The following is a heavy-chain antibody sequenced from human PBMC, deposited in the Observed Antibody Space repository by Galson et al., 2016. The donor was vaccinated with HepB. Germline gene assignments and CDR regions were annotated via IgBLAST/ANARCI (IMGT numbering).Heavy chain of an antibody. CDR1: GYIGSSYG. V-gene: IGHV1-18*01. J-gene: IGHJ4*02. D-gene: IGHD4-17*01. Sequence: SVKVSCKASGYIGSSYGINWVRQAPGQGLEWMGRISAYNGDTNYAQKFQGRVTMTTDTSTSTAYMEVRSLRSDDTAVYYCASSLCSTTSCYGDLEYWGQGALVTVSS. CDR2: ISAYNGDT. CDR3: ASSLCSTTSCYGDLEY.